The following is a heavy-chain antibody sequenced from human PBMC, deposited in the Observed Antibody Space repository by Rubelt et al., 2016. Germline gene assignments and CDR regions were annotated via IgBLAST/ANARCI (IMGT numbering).Heavy chain of an antibody. CDR2: ISGSGGST. D-gene: IGHD3-10*01. CDR1: GFTVSSNY. CDR3: ARERDDCYVAGSHFDR. J-gene: IGHJ4*02. V-gene: IGHV3-23*04. Sequence: EVQLVETGGGLIKPGGSLRLSCAASGFTVSSNYMSWVRQAPGKGLEWVSAISGSGGSTYYADSVKGRFTISRDNSQNRLALQVNGLTADETAGDYCARERDDCYVAGSHFDRWGQGALVTVSS.